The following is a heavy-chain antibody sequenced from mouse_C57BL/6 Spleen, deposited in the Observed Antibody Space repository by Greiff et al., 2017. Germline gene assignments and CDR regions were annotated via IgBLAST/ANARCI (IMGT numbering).Heavy chain of an antibody. CDR3: ARGDSSGSWFAY. Sequence: QVQLQQPGAELVMPGASVKLSCKASGYTFTSYWMHWVKQRPGQGLEWIGEIDPSDSYTNYNQKFKGKSTLTVDKSSSTAYMQLSSLTSEDSAVYYCARGDSSGSWFAYWGQGTLVTVSA. V-gene: IGHV1-69*01. D-gene: IGHD3-2*02. CDR2: IDPSDSYT. CDR1: GYTFTSYW. J-gene: IGHJ3*01.